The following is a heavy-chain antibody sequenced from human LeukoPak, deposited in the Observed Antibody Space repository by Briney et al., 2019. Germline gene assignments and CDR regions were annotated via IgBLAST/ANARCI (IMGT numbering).Heavy chain of an antibody. CDR2: IKHSGSP. Sequence: SETLSLTCAVYGGSFSGYYWSCIPQPPRKGLEWIWEIKHSGSPNYNPSLKSRVTISVDTSKNHFSLKLSSVTAADTAVYYCARGRGWLPYYFDYWGQGTLVTVSS. CDR3: ARGRGWLPYYFDY. J-gene: IGHJ4*02. CDR1: GGSFSGYY. D-gene: IGHD5-12*01. V-gene: IGHV4-34*01.